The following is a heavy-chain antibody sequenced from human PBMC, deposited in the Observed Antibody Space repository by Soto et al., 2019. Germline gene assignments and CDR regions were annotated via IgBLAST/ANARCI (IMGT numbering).Heavy chain of an antibody. D-gene: IGHD6-13*01. CDR3: ARDVAPRSQQLVQVVGYYYYGMDV. CDR2: ISYDGSNK. J-gene: IGHJ6*02. CDR1: GFTFSSYA. V-gene: IGHV3-30-3*01. Sequence: QVQLVESGGGVVQPGRSLRLSCAASGFTFSSYAMHWVRQAPGKGLEWVAVISYDGSNKYYADSVKGRFTISRDNSKNTLYLQMNNLRAEDTAVYYCARDVAPRSQQLVQVVGYYYYGMDVWGQGTTVTVSS.